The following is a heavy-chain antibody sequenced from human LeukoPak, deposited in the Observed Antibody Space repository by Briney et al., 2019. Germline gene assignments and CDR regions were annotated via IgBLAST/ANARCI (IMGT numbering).Heavy chain of an antibody. Sequence: ASVKVSCKASGYTFTSYGISWVRQAPGQGLEWMGWISAYNGNTNYAQKLQGRVTMTTDTSTSTAYMELRSLRSDDTAVYYCARDGDIVVVVAATDAFDIWDQGTMVTVSS. CDR2: ISAYNGNT. V-gene: IGHV1-18*01. J-gene: IGHJ3*02. D-gene: IGHD2-15*01. CDR1: GYTFTSYG. CDR3: ARDGDIVVVVAATDAFDI.